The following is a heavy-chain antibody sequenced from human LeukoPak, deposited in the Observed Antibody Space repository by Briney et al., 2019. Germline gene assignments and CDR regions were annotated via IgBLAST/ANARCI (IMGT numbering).Heavy chain of an antibody. Sequence: ASVKVSCKASGYTFTNYDINWVRQATGQGLEWMGWMNPKSGNTGYAQKFRGRLTMTRDTSISTAYIELSSLTSADTAVYYCARGQYRDSSASAFDYWGQGTLVTGSS. J-gene: IGHJ4*02. CDR2: MNPKSGNT. CDR3: ARGQYRDSSASAFDY. V-gene: IGHV1-8*01. CDR1: GYTFTNYD. D-gene: IGHD3-22*01.